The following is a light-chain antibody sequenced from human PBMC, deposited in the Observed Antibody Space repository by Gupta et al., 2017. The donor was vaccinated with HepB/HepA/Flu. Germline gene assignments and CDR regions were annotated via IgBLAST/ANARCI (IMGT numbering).Light chain of an antibody. CDR3: QTWGPGFGYA. J-gene: IGLJ1*01. Sequence: QLVLTHSPSASASLGASVKLPCTLSSGHSRYGIAWHPQEPDKGLRYLMKVNSDGSHNKGDGIPDRFSGSSSGAERFLTISSLQPEDEADYYCQTWGPGFGYAFGTGTKVTVL. CDR1: SGHSRYG. V-gene: IGLV4-69*01. CDR2: VNSDGSH.